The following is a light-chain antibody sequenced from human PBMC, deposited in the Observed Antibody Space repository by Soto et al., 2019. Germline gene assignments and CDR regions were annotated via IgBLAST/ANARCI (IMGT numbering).Light chain of an antibody. CDR1: QSISTY. V-gene: IGKV1-39*01. CDR3: QQSFITPPLT. J-gene: IGKJ4*01. Sequence: EIQMTQSPSYLAASIGDIITITCRASQSISTYLNWYQQKPGKAPKLLIYGASTLQNGGPSRFSGSGSAADYPLTISGLQPEDFATYYCQQSFITPPLTFGGATKVEMK. CDR2: GAS.